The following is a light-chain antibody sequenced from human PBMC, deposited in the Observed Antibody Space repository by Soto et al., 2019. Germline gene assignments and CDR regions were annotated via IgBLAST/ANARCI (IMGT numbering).Light chain of an antibody. CDR3: QQRSNWPMT. CDR1: QSVSSY. J-gene: IGKJ5*01. CDR2: DAS. Sequence: EIVLTQSPATLSLSPGERVTLSCRASQSVSSYLAWYQQKPGQAPRLLIYDASTRATGIPARFSGSGFGTDFTLTISSLEPEDFAVYYCQQRSNWPMTFGQGTRLEIK. V-gene: IGKV3-11*01.